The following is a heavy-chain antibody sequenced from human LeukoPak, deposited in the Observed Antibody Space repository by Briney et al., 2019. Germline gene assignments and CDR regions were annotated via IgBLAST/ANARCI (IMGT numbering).Heavy chain of an antibody. CDR3: ARVPRAYCGGDCPQYYFDY. Sequence: SETLSLTCTVSGGSISSSSYYWGWIRQPPGKGLEWIGSIYYSGSTYYNPSLKSRVTISVDTSKNQFSLKLSSVTAADTAVYYYARVPRAYCGGDCPQYYFDYWGQGTLVTVSS. J-gene: IGHJ4*02. CDR1: GGSISSSSYY. V-gene: IGHV4-39*07. CDR2: IYYSGST. D-gene: IGHD2-21*02.